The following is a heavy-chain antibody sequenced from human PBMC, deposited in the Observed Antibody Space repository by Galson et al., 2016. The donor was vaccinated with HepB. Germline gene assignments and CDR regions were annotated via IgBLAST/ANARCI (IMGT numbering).Heavy chain of an antibody. V-gene: IGHV5-51*01. CDR3: ARHETGYRGGFADYFYYIDV. D-gene: IGHD3-9*01. CDR2: IYPGDSDT. J-gene: IGHJ6*03. CDR1: GYSFGGYW. Sequence: QSGAEVKKPGESLKISCKASGYSFGGYWIGWLRQMPGKGLEWMGIIYPGDSDTKYSPSFRGQVTISVDKSISTAYLRWSSLKAADSAMYYCARHETGYRGGFADYFYYIDVWGKGTTVTVSS.